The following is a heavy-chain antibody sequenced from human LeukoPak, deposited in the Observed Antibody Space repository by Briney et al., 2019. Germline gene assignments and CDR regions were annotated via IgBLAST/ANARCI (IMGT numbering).Heavy chain of an antibody. CDR1: GYTFTGYY. J-gene: IGHJ5*02. V-gene: IGHV1-2*02. CDR3: ARDVSDCSSTSCYSGDNWFDP. D-gene: IGHD2-2*01. CDR2: INPNSGGT. Sequence: ASVKVSCKASGYTFTGYYMHWVRQAPEQGLEWMGWINPNSGGTNYAQKFQGRVTMTRDTSTSTAYMELSRLRSDDTAVYYCARDVSDCSSTSCYSGDNWFDPWGQGTLVTVSS.